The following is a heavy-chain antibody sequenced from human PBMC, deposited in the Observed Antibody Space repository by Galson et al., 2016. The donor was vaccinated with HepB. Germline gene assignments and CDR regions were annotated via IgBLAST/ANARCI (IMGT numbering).Heavy chain of an antibody. CDR3: VRDWSVDVHIILDS. V-gene: IGHV1-18*01. J-gene: IGHJ4*02. CDR2: ISTRKGKT. Sequence: SVKVSCKASGYRFTRYGMSWVRQAPGQGPEWLGWISTRKGKTTVSQKFKDRLTMTADSYTNIAYLELRRLQMDDTAVYFCVRDWSVDVHIILDSWGQGTLVTVSS. D-gene: IGHD2-21*01. CDR1: GYRFTRYG.